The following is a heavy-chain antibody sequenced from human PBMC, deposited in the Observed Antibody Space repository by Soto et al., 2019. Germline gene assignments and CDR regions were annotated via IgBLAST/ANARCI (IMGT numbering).Heavy chain of an antibody. Sequence: SETLSLTCTVSEGSIRGYYWSWIRQPPGKGLEWIGYFHYTGISNYNSSLKSRVTMSLDTSKDQFSLKLSSVSAADTAIYYCARGASNWQYFDYWGQGALVTVSS. CDR1: EGSIRGYY. D-gene: IGHD4-4*01. CDR3: ARGASNWQYFDY. V-gene: IGHV4-59*01. CDR2: FHYTGIS. J-gene: IGHJ4*02.